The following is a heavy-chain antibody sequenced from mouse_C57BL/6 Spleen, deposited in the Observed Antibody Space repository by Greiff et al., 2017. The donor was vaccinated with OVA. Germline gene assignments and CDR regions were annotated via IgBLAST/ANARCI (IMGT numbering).Heavy chain of an antibody. J-gene: IGHJ1*03. CDR3: ARDHWYFDV. V-gene: IGHV7-1*01. CDR1: GFTFSDFY. Sequence: EVNVVESGGGLVQSGRSLRLSCATSGFTFSDFYMEWVRQAPGKGLEWIAASRNKANDYTTEYSASVKGRFIVSRDTSQSILYLQMNALRAEDTAIYYCARDHWYFDVWGTGTTVTVSS. CDR2: SRNKANDYTT.